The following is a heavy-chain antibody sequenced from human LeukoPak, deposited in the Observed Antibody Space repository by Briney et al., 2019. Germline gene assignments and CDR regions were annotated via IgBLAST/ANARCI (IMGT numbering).Heavy chain of an antibody. Sequence: GASVKVSCKASGYTFTSYGISWVRQAPGQGLEWMGWISAYNGNTNYAQKLQGRVTMTTDTSTSTAYMELRSLRSDDTAVYYCARDVGSYSSSSIDYWGQGTLVTVSS. CDR2: ISAYNGNT. CDR3: ARDVGSYSSSSIDY. V-gene: IGHV1-18*01. CDR1: GYTFTSYG. D-gene: IGHD6-6*01. J-gene: IGHJ4*02.